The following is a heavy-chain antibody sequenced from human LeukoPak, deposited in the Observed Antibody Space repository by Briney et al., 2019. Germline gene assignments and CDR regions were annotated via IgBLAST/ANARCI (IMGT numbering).Heavy chain of an antibody. CDR2: INPNSGGT. V-gene: IGHV1-2*02. D-gene: IGHD3-10*01. CDR1: GYTFTGYY. Sequence: GASVKVSCKASGYTFTGYYMHWVRQAPGQGLEWMGWINPNSGGTNYAQKFQGRVTMTTDTSIGTAYMELSSLRYDDTAVYYCATNILVRDIINWFDPWGQGTLVTVSS. CDR3: ATNILVRDIINWFDP. J-gene: IGHJ5*02.